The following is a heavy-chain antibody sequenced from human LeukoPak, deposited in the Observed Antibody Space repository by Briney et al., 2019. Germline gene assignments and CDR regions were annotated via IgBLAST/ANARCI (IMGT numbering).Heavy chain of an antibody. CDR3: ARLQCSSTSCYWYFDL. CDR2: IDPSDSYT. V-gene: IGHV5-10-1*01. Sequence: GESLKISCKGSGSRFTSYWISWVRQMPGKGLEWMGRIDPSDSYTNYSPSFQGHVTISADKSISTAYLQWSSLKASDTAMYYCARLQCSSTSCYWYFDLWGRGTLVTVSS. J-gene: IGHJ2*01. D-gene: IGHD2-2*01. CDR1: GSRFTSYW.